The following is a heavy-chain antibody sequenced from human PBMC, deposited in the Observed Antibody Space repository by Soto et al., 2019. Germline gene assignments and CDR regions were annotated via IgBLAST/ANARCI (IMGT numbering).Heavy chain of an antibody. CDR2: IYYSGST. Sequence: SETLSLTCTVSGVSISSYYWSWIRQPPGKGLEWIGYIYYSGSTNYNPSLKSRVTISVDTSKNQFSLKLSSVTAADTAVYYCATLYGSGSYDYYYYGMDVWGQGTTVTVSS. V-gene: IGHV4-59*01. CDR3: ATLYGSGSYDYYYYGMDV. J-gene: IGHJ6*02. CDR1: GVSISSYY. D-gene: IGHD3-10*01.